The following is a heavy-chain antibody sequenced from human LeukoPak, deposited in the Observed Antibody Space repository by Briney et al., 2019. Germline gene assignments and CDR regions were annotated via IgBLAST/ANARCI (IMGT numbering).Heavy chain of an antibody. J-gene: IGHJ3*02. CDR1: GGSFSSYH. Sequence: PSETLSLTCAVNGGSFSSYHWSWIRQPPGKGLECIGFIYYSGSTNYNPSLKSRVTISVDTSKNQFSLKLSSVTAADTAVYYCARARNYYDSSDYYYEGDAFDIWGQGTMVTVSS. CDR3: ARARNYYDSSDYYYEGDAFDI. V-gene: IGHV4-59*01. CDR2: IYYSGST. D-gene: IGHD3-22*01.